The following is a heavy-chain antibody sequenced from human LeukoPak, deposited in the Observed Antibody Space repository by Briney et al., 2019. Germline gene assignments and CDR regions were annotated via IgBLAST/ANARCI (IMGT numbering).Heavy chain of an antibody. CDR1: GGSFSGYY. CDR3: ARGNYDSSGYYFDY. CDR2: INHSGST. V-gene: IGHV4-34*01. D-gene: IGHD3-22*01. J-gene: IGHJ4*02. Sequence: SETLSLTCAVYGGSFSGYYWSWIRQPPGKGLEWIGEINHSGSTNYNPSLKSRVTTSVDTSKNQFSLKLSSVTAADTAVYYCARGNYDSSGYYFDYWGQGTLVTVSS.